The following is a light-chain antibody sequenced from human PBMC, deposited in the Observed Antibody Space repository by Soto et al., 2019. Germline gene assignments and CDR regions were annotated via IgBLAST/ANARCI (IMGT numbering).Light chain of an antibody. CDR1: QNIRSY. CDR3: HQSYSTPQT. CDR2: ATS. Sequence: DIPMTQSPSSLYASVGDRVTITCRASQNIRSYLNWYQQKSGQAPKLLIYATSILQSGVPSRFSGSGSGTDFTLTISSLQPEDFATYYCHQSYSTPQTFGHGTRLAVK. V-gene: IGKV1-39*01. J-gene: IGKJ1*01.